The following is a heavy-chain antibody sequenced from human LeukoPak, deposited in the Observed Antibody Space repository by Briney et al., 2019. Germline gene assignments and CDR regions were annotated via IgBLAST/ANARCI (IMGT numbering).Heavy chain of an antibody. V-gene: IGHV4-34*01. CDR3: ARESISYSSSWYRQINWFDP. CDR2: INHSGST. CDR1: GGSFSGYY. D-gene: IGHD6-13*01. J-gene: IGHJ5*02. Sequence: SETLSLTCAVYGGSFSGYYWSWIRQPPGKGLEWIGEINHSGSTNYNPSLKSRVTISVDTSKNQFSLQLNSVTPEDTAEYYCARESISYSSSWYRQINWFDPWGQGTLVTVSS.